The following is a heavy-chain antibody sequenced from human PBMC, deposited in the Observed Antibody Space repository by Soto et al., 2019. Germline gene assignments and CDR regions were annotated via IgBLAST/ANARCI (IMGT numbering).Heavy chain of an antibody. CDR1: QFSFRSYA. Sequence: RLSCAASQFSFRSYAMHWIRQSPGKGLEWVAVISFDGNSLHYADSVRDRFTISRDNSKNTLYLQMNNLRPEDTAVYYCARTFDTITYYYDYWGQVTVVTVST. CDR2: ISFDGNSL. CDR3: ARTFDTITYYYDY. J-gene: IGHJ4*02. V-gene: IGHV3-30-3*01. D-gene: IGHD3-9*01.